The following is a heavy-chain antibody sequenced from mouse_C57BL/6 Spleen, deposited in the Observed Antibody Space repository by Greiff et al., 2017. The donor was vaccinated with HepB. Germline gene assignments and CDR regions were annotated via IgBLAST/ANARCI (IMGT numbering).Heavy chain of an antibody. CDR2: IDPSDSET. V-gene: IGHV1-52*01. Sequence: VQLQQPGAELVRPGSSVKLSCKASGYTFTSYWMHWVKQRPIQGLEWIGNIDPSDSETHYNQKFKDKATLTVDKSSSTAYMQLSSLTSEASAVYYCAIYYDYPWFAYWGQGTLVTVSA. CDR1: GYTFTSYW. CDR3: AIYYDYPWFAY. D-gene: IGHD2-4*01. J-gene: IGHJ3*01.